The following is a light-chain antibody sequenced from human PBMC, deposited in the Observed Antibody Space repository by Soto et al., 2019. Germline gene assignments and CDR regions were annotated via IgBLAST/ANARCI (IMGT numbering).Light chain of an antibody. Sequence: EIVLTHSPGTLSFSAWKRATLSCSSSQRLSASDIAWYQQKPGQAPKFLIYGVSSRATGIPDRFSGSGSGTDFTLTISRLEPEDFAVYHCQQYGSSPLITFGQGTRLEIK. CDR3: QQYGSSPLIT. J-gene: IGKJ5*01. V-gene: IGKV3-20*01. CDR1: QRLSASD. CDR2: GVS.